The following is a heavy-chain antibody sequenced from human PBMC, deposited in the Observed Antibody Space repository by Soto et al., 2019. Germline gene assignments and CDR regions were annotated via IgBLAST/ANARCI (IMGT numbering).Heavy chain of an antibody. CDR2: LYYGRSA. J-gene: IGHJ4*02. Sequence: QVQLQESGPGLVKPSEILSLTSAVSGDSISSYYCMWIRQPPGKGLESIGYLYYGRSANYNPSLKSRVTLSVDTSTNQCTLTLSSMTAADTAVYYCALRSMSVVPEYWGQGTLVTVSS. CDR1: GDSISSYY. D-gene: IGHD3-22*01. V-gene: IGHV4-59*01. CDR3: ALRSMSVVPEY.